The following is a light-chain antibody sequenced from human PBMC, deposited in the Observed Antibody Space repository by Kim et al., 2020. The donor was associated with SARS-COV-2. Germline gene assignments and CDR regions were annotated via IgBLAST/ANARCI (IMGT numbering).Light chain of an antibody. CDR2: TAS. V-gene: IGKV1-12*01. CDR3: QQADSFPIT. J-gene: IGKJ5*01. CDR1: QAIGTW. Sequence: DIQMTQSPSSVSASVGDRVTITCRASQAIGTWLTWYQQKPGKAPELMIYTASSLQSGVPPRFSGSGSGTDFTLNISSLQPEDFATYYCQQADSFPITFTQGTRLEIK.